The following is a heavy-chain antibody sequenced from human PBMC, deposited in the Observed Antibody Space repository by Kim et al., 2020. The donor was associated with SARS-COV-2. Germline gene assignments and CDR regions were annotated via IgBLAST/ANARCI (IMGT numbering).Heavy chain of an antibody. CDR2: INHSGST. V-gene: IGHV4-34*01. Sequence: SETLSLTCAVYGGSFSGYYWSWIRQPPGKGLEWIGEINHSGSTNYNPSLKSRVTISVDTSKNQFSLKLSSVTADTAVYYCARGPYDILTGYSKGAFDIWGQGTMVTVSS. CDR1: GGSFSGYY. CDR3: ARGPYDILTGYSKGAFDI. J-gene: IGHJ3*02. D-gene: IGHD3-9*01.